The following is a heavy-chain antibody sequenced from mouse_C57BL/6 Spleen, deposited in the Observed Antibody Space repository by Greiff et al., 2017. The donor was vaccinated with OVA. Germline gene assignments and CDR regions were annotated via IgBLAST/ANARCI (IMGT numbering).Heavy chain of an antibody. V-gene: IGHV5-6*01. CDR2: ISSGGSYT. CDR3: ARNDYDGDWFAY. Sequence: DVQLVESGGDLVKPGGSLKLSCAASGFTFSSYGMSWVRQTPDKRLEWVATISSGGSYTYYPDSVKGRFPISSDHAKNTLYLQMSSLKSEDTAMYYCARNDYDGDWFAYWGQGTLVTVSA. D-gene: IGHD2-4*01. J-gene: IGHJ3*01. CDR1: GFTFSSYG.